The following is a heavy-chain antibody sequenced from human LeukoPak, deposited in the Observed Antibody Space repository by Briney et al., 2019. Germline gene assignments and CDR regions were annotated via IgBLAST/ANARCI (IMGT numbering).Heavy chain of an antibody. CDR2: IYHSGST. J-gene: IGHJ4*02. CDR1: GGSISSYY. V-gene: IGHV4-38-2*02. Sequence: SETLSLTCTVSGGSISSYYWGWIRQPPGKGLEWIGSIYHSGSTYYNPSLKSRVTISVDTSKDQFSLKLSSVTAADTAVYYCASSPVDYFDYWGQGPLVTVSS. CDR3: ASSPVDYFDY.